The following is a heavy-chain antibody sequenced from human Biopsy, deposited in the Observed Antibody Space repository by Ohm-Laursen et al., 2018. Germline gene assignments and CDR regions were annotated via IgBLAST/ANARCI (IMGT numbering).Heavy chain of an antibody. Sequence: SLRLSCTASDFTFDDYAMSWVRQRPGKGLEWVSGITWNSGHIAYADSVKGRFTISRDNAKNVLWLQMNSLRVDDTAMYYCVKDIRRYFYGMDVWGQGTTVIVS. D-gene: IGHD3-10*01. CDR1: DFTFDDYA. V-gene: IGHV3-9*01. CDR3: VKDIRRYFYGMDV. J-gene: IGHJ6*02. CDR2: ITWNSGHI.